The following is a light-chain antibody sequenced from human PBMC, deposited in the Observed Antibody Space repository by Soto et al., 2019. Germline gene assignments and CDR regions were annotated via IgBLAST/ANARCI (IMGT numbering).Light chain of an antibody. CDR3: SSYTSSSTLEV. V-gene: IGLV2-14*01. J-gene: IGLJ2*01. CDR2: DVS. CDR1: SSDVGGYNY. Sequence: QSVLTQPASVSGSPGQSITISCTGTSSDVGGYNYVSWYQQHPGKAPKLMIYDVSNRPSGVPNRFSGSKSGNTASLTISGLQAEDEADYYCSSYTSSSTLEVFGGGTKLTVL.